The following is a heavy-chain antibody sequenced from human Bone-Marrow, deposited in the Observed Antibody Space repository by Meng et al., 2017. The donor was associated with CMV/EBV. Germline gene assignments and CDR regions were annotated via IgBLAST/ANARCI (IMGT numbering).Heavy chain of an antibody. Sequence: SETLSLTCTVSGDSISSGDYYWSWIRQPPGKGLEWIGCVYYSGSTYHNPSLKSRVTISLDTSKNQFSLKLSSVTAADTAVYYCAREHIVVVPAAIGSWFDPWGQGTLVTVSS. CDR3: AREHIVVVPAAIGSWFDP. CDR2: VYYSGST. J-gene: IGHJ5*02. V-gene: IGHV4-31*02. CDR1: GDSISSGDYY. D-gene: IGHD2-2*02.